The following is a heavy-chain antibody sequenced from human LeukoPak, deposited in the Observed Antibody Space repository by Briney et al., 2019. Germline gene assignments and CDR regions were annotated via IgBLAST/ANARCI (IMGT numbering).Heavy chain of an antibody. CDR1: GFNFGDYA. Sequence: GGSLRLSCKTSGFNFGDYALTWVRQAPGKGLEWVGFMRSKAYGGTKQYAASVKGRFIMSGDDSQSIAFLQMNTLKTEDTAVYFCSRGFISNWLNSFDYWGQGTPVTVSS. V-gene: IGHV3-49*04. CDR2: MRSKAYGGTK. J-gene: IGHJ4*02. D-gene: IGHD6-13*01. CDR3: SRGFISNWLNSFDY.